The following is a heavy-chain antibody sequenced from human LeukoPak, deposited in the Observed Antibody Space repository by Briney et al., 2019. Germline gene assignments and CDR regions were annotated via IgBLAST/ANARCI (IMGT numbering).Heavy chain of an antibody. CDR2: IKHSGST. V-gene: IGHV4-34*01. Sequence: PSETLSLPCAVYGGSFSGYYWSWIRQPPGKGLGWIGEIKHSGSTNYNPSLKSRVTISVDTSKNQFSLKLSSVTAADTALYYCARGPLHNWFDPWSQGTLVTVSS. CDR1: GGSFSGYY. J-gene: IGHJ5*02. CDR3: ARGPLHNWFDP.